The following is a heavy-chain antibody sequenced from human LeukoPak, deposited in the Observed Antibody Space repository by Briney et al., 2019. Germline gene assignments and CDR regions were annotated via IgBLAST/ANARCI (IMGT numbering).Heavy chain of an antibody. V-gene: IGHV3-23*01. Sequence: GGSLRLSCAASGFTFSGYAMSWVRQAPGKGLEWVSAISGSGGSTYYADSVKGRFTISRDNSKNTLYLQMNSLRAEDTAVNYCATDDDLYYYDSSGYFGGTFLPYFDYWGQGTLVTVSS. D-gene: IGHD3-22*01. J-gene: IGHJ4*02. CDR3: ATDDDLYYYDSSGYFGGTFLPYFDY. CDR1: GFTFSGYA. CDR2: ISGSGGST.